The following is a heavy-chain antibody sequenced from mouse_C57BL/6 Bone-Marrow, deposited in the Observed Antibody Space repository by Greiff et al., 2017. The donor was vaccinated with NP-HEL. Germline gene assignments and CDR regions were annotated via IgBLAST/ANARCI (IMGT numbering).Heavy chain of an antibody. CDR3: GRRGGSRPHYYAMDD. CDR2: ISSGSSTI. Sequence: EVHLVESGGGLVKPGGSLKLSCAASGFTFSDYGMHWVRQAPEKGLEWVAYISSGSSTIYYADTVKGRFTISRDNAKNTLFLQMTRLRSEDTAMYYCGRRGGSRPHYYAMDDWGQGTSVTVSS. CDR1: GFTFSDYG. V-gene: IGHV5-17*01. J-gene: IGHJ4*01. D-gene: IGHD1-1*01.